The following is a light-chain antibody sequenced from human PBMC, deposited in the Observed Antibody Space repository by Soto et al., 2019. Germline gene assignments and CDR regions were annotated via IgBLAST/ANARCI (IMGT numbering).Light chain of an antibody. J-gene: IGKJ5*01. CDR3: QQYNNWPPLT. Sequence: EIVLTQSPGTLSLSPGERATLSCRASQSVSSSFLAWYQQRPGQAPRLLIYAASNTAPGIPDRFSGSGSGTDFTLTISRLEPEDFAVYYCQQYNNWPPLTFGQGTRLEIK. CDR2: AAS. CDR1: QSVSSSF. V-gene: IGKV3-20*01.